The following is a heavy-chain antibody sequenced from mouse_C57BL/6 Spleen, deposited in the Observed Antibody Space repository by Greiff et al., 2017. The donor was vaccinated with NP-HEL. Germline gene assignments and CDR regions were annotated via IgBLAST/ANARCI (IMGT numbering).Heavy chain of an antibody. D-gene: IGHD1-1*01. CDR3: ARNYYGSSPYWYFDV. J-gene: IGHJ1*03. Sequence: VQLQQSGAELVKPGASVKMSCKASGYTFTTYPIEWMKQNHGKSLEWIGNFHPYNDDTKYNEKFKGKATLTVEKSSSTVYLELSRLTSDDSAVYYCARNYYGSSPYWYFDVWGTRTTVTVSS. CDR1: GYTFTTYP. CDR2: FHPYNDDT. V-gene: IGHV1-47*01.